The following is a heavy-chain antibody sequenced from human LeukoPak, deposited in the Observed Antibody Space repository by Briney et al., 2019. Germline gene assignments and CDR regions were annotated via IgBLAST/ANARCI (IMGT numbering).Heavy chain of an antibody. D-gene: IGHD6-13*01. Sequence: SETLSLTCTVSGGSISSYYWSWIRQPPGKGLEWIGYIYYSGSTNYNPSLKSRVTISVDTSKNQFSLKLSSVTAADTAVYYCARDRAEGSSSWYTFDYWGQGTLVTVSS. CDR3: ARDRAEGSSSWYTFDY. CDR1: GGSISSYY. V-gene: IGHV4-59*01. J-gene: IGHJ4*02. CDR2: IYYSGST.